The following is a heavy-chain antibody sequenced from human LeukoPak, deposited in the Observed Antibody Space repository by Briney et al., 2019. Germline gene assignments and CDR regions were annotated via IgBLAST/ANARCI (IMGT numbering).Heavy chain of an antibody. V-gene: IGHV3-9*03. CDR2: INWSGGNI. D-gene: IGHD1-26*01. CDR1: GFTFDNYA. Sequence: PGRSLRLSCAAPGFTFDNYAMHWVRHAPGKGLELVSGINWSGGNIDYANSVKGRFTISRDNAKNSLYLQMNSLRVDDMAFYYCTRDRSGSYIGGSFHIWGQGTMVTVSS. CDR3: TRDRSGSYIGGSFHI. J-gene: IGHJ3*02.